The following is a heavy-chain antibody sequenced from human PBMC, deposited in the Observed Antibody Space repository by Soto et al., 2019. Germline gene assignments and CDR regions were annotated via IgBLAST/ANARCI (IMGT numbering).Heavy chain of an antibody. CDR1: GGSISSYY. D-gene: IGHD3-22*01. V-gene: IGHV4-59*08. CDR3: ARLGYYDSSGYYVGY. J-gene: IGHJ4*02. CDR2: IYYSGST. Sequence: PSETLSLTCTVSGGSISSYYWSWIRQPPGKGLEWIGYIYYSGSTNYNPPLKSRVTISVDTSKNQFSLKLSSVTAADTAVYYCARLGYYDSSGYYVGYWGQGTLVTVSS.